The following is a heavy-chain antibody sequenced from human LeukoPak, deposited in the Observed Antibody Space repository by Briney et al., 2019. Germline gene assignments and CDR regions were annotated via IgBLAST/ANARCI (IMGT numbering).Heavy chain of an antibody. CDR2: ISGDGDRT. V-gene: IGHV3-43*02. J-gene: IGHJ6*02. CDR3: ARGSGGA. CDR1: GFTFEDYG. D-gene: IGHD2-15*01. Sequence: PGGSLRLSCAASGFTFEDYGMHWVRQAPGKGLEWVSLISGDGDRTYYADSVKGRFTISRDNAKNSLYLQMNSLRAEDTAVYYCARGSGGAWGQGTTVTVSS.